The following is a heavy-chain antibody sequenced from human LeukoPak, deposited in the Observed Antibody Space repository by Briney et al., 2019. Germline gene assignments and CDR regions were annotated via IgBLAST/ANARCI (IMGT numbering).Heavy chain of an antibody. V-gene: IGHV3-21*01. Sequence: GGSLRLSCAASGFTFSSYSMNWVRQAPGKGLEWVSSISSSSSYIYYADSVKGRFTISRDNAKNSLYLQMNSLRAEDTAVYCCARRSGVRGVIITEGSYYFDYWGQGTLVTVAS. D-gene: IGHD3-10*01. CDR3: ARRSGVRGVIITEGSYYFDY. J-gene: IGHJ4*02. CDR2: ISSSSSYI. CDR1: GFTFSSYS.